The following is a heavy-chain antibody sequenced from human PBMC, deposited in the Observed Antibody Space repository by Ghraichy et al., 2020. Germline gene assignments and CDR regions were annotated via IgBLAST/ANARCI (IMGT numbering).Heavy chain of an antibody. Sequence: GGSLRLSFAASGFTFRTYWMSWVRQAPGKGLEWVARIKEDGSEKHYEDSVKGRFTISRDNAKNSVYLQMNSLRAEDTAVYYCARDKGWSALDYWGQGTLVTVSS. CDR2: IKEDGSEK. CDR1: GFTFRTYW. CDR3: ARDKGWSALDY. D-gene: IGHD6-19*01. V-gene: IGHV3-7*01. J-gene: IGHJ4*02.